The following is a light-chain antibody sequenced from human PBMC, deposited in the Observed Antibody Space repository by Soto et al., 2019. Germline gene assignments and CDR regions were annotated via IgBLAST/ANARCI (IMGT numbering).Light chain of an antibody. V-gene: IGKV2-30*01. CDR1: QSLVYSNGVTX. Sequence: LSXXVTLGQPASISCRSSQSLVYSNGVTXLNWFQQRPGQSPRRLIHKGSNRDSGVPDRVSGRASGTDFTLKISRVEAEDVGVYYCMQGTHWPYTFGQGTKLEIK. CDR3: MQGTHWPYT. J-gene: IGKJ2*01. CDR2: KGS.